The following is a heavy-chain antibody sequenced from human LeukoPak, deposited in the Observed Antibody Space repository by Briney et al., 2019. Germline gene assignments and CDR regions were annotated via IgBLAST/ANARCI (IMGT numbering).Heavy chain of an antibody. CDR2: IIPILGIA. J-gene: IGHJ4*02. V-gene: IGHV1-69*04. CDR3: ARDARDTAMVSDY. D-gene: IGHD5-18*01. Sequence: ASVKVSCKASGGTFSSYAISWVRQAPGQGLEWMGRIIPILGIANYAQKFQGRVTITADKSTSTAYMELSSLRSEDTAVYYCARDARDTAMVSDYWGQGTLVTVSS. CDR1: GGTFSSYA.